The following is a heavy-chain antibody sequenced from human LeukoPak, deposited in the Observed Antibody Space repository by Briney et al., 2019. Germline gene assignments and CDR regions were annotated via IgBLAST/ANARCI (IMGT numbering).Heavy chain of an antibody. V-gene: IGHV3-30*04. CDR2: ISYDGSNK. J-gene: IGHJ6*04. D-gene: IGHD5-12*01. CDR1: GFTFSSYS. Sequence: GRSLRLSCAASGFTFSSYSMHWVRQAPAKGLEWVAVISYDGSNKYYADSVKGRFTISRDNSKNTLSLQMNSLRAEDTAVYYCARRGPYSAYDYYYYGMDVWGKGTTVTVSS. CDR3: ARRGPYSAYDYYYYGMDV.